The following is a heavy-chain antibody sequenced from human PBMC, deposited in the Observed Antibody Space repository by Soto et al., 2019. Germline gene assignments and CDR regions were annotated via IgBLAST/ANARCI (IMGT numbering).Heavy chain of an antibody. D-gene: IGHD6-19*01. CDR2: ISGSGVST. CDR1: GFTFSSYA. CDR3: AKEVGYSSGYDYFDY. Sequence: GALRLSCASSGFTFSSYAMSWVRQAPGKGLEWVSGISGSGVSTHYADSVKGRFTISRDNSKNTLYLQMNSLRAEDTAVYYCAKEVGYSSGYDYFDYWGQGTLVTAPQ. J-gene: IGHJ4*02. V-gene: IGHV3-23*01.